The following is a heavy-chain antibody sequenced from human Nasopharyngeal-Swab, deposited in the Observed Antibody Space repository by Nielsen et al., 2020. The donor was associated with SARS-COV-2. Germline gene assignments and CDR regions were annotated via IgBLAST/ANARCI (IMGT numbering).Heavy chain of an antibody. D-gene: IGHD3-3*01. J-gene: IGHJ3*02. Sequence: SETLSLTCAISGDSVSSNSAAWNWIRQSPSRGLEWLGRIYYRSKWYNDYAVSVKSRITINPDTSKNQFSLQLNSVTPEDTAVYYCARDFRFLEWLFPTQAFDIWGQGTMVTVSS. CDR2: IYYRSKWYN. V-gene: IGHV6-1*01. CDR3: ARDFRFLEWLFPTQAFDI. CDR1: GDSVSSNSAA.